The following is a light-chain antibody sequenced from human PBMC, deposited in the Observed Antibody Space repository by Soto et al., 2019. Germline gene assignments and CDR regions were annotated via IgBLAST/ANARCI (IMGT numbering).Light chain of an antibody. CDR2: SNN. J-gene: IGLJ2*01. Sequence: QSVLTQPPSASGTPGQRVTISCSGSSSNIGSNTVNWYQQLPGTAPKLLINSNNQRPSGVPDRFSGSKSGTSGSLAISGLQSGDEADYYCAAWDDSLNGVVFGGGTKLTVL. CDR1: SSNIGSNT. CDR3: AAWDDSLNGVV. V-gene: IGLV1-44*01.